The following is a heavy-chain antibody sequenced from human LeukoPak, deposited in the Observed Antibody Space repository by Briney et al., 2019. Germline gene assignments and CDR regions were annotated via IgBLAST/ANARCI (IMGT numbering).Heavy chain of an antibody. CDR2: IGRDGSTK. J-gene: IGHJ3*02. D-gene: IGHD3-3*01. V-gene: IGHV3-30*02. CDR3: AKDGEWTFDI. Sequence: PGGSLRLSCAASGFTFSISGMHWVRQAPGEGLEWVAFIGRDGSTKYYADSVKGRFTISGDSSYNTAYLQMSSLGAEDTAIYYCAKDGEWTFDIWGQGTMVTVSS. CDR1: GFTFSISG.